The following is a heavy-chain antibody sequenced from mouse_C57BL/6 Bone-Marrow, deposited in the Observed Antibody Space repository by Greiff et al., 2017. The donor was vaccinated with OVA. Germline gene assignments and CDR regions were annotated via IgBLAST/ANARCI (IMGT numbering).Heavy chain of an antibody. D-gene: IGHD2-2*01. Sequence: QVQLQQSGAELVKPGASVKLSCKASGYTFTEYTIHWVKQRSGQGLEWIGWFYPGSGSIKYNEKFKDKATLTADKSSSTVYMELSRLTSEDSAVYCCARHGDLLWLRRPHSYAMDYWGQGTSVTVSS. V-gene: IGHV1-62-2*01. CDR3: ARHGDLLWLRRPHSYAMDY. CDR2: FYPGSGSI. J-gene: IGHJ4*01. CDR1: GYTFTEYT.